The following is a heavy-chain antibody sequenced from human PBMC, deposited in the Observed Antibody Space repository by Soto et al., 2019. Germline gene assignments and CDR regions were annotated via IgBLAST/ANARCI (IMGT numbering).Heavy chain of an antibody. J-gene: IGHJ4*02. CDR3: ARDGLTFGGD. CDR1: GFTFGSFT. D-gene: IGHD3-16*01. Sequence: EVHLVEAGGGLVKPGASLTLSCAASGFTFGSFTLNWVRQAPGKGLEWVSSISSSSAYIYYAESVKGRFTISRDNARSTLYLQMNSLRLDDTAVCFCARDGLTFGGDWGQGTLVAVSS. CDR2: ISSSSAYI. V-gene: IGHV3-21*06.